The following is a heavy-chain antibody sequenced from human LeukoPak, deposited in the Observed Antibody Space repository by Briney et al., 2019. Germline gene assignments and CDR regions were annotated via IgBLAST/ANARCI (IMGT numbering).Heavy chain of an antibody. CDR2: IYPGDSDT. CDR1: GYSFTSYW. V-gene: IGHV5-51*01. D-gene: IGHD5-24*01. Sequence: GESLKISCKGSGYSFTSYWIGWVRQMPGKGLEWMGIIYPGDSDTRYSPSFQGQVTISADKSISTAYLQWSSLKASDAAMYYCARLRGDGYTLPSDAFDIWGQGTMVTVSS. J-gene: IGHJ3*02. CDR3: ARLRGDGYTLPSDAFDI.